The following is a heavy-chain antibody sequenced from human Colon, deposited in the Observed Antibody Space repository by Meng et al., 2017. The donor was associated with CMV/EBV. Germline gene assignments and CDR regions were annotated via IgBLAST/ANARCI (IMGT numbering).Heavy chain of an antibody. CDR3: ARDGLSDDFWSGYESYGMDV. D-gene: IGHD3-3*01. CDR2: IYYSGST. J-gene: IGHJ6*02. Sequence: SETLSPTGTVSGGSISSYYWSWIRQPPGKGLEWIGYIYYSGSTNYNPSLKSRVTISVDTSKNQFSLKLSSVTAADTAVYYCARDGLSDDFWSGYESYGMDVWGQGTTVTVSS. V-gene: IGHV4-59*01. CDR1: GGSISSYY.